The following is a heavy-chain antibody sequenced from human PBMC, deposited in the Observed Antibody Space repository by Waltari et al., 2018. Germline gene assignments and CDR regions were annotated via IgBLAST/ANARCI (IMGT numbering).Heavy chain of an antibody. D-gene: IGHD1-7*01. CDR3: ARALYNWNYLFDC. CDR1: GYTFTGYY. Sequence: QVQLVQSGAEVKKPGASVKVSCKGSGYTFTGYYMHWVRQAPGQGLVWREGINPSSGGTNNAQKFHGRVTMTRDTSISTADMELSRLRSDDTAGYDCARALYNWNYLFDCWGQGTLVTVSS. J-gene: IGHJ4*02. V-gene: IGHV1-2*02. CDR2: INPSSGGT.